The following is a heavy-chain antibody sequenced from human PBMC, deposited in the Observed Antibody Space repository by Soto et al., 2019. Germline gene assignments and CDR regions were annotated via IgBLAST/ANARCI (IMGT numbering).Heavy chain of an antibody. CDR3: ARSPDWNDYYYYYYGMDV. Sequence: GSVKVSCKASCYTFTSYGISWVRQAPLQVLEWMGWISAYNGNTNYAQELQGRVTMTTDTSTSTAYMELRSLRSDDTAVYYCARSPDWNDYYYYYYGMDVWGQGTTVTVSS. D-gene: IGHD1-1*01. CDR2: ISAYNGNT. CDR1: CYTFTSYG. V-gene: IGHV1-18*04. J-gene: IGHJ6*02.